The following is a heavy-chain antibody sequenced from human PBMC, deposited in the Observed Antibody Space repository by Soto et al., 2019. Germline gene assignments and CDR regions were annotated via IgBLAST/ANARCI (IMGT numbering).Heavy chain of an antibody. CDR3: ARGGKGYYDSSGYSGAAFDI. D-gene: IGHD3-22*01. Sequence: PESLSLTCPVSGGSITRHYWGCIRLPPEKGVGWIGFIYYSGSTNYNPSLKSRVTISVDTSKNQFSLKLSSVTAADTAVYYCARGGKGYYDSSGYSGAAFDIWGQGTMVT. CDR2: IYYSGST. CDR1: GGSITRHY. J-gene: IGHJ3*02. V-gene: IGHV4-59*11.